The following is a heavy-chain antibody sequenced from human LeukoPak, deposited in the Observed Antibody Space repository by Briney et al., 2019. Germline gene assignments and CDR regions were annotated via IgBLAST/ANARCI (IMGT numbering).Heavy chain of an antibody. J-gene: IGHJ3*02. CDR1: GYTFTSYG. CDR2: ISAYNGNT. V-gene: IGHV1-18*01. D-gene: IGHD3-22*01. CDR3: ARVTSSAGNDAFDI. Sequence: ASVKVSCKASGYTFTSYGISWVRQAPGQGLEWMGWISAYNGNTNYAQKLQGRVTMTTDTSTSTAYMELRSLRSDDTAVYYCARVTSSAGNDAFDIWGQGTMVTVSS.